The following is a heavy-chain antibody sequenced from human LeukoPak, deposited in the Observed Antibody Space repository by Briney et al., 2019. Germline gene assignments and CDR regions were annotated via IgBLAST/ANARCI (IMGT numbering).Heavy chain of an antibody. Sequence: GSSVKVSCKAPGGTFSSYAISWVRQAPGQGLEWMGRIIPIFGIANYAQKFQGRVTITADKSTSTAYMELSSLRSEDTAVYYCAGGSGSYYMYYFDYWGQGTLVTVSS. V-gene: IGHV1-69*04. J-gene: IGHJ4*02. CDR1: GGTFSSYA. CDR2: IIPIFGIA. CDR3: AGGSGSYYMYYFDY. D-gene: IGHD3-10*01.